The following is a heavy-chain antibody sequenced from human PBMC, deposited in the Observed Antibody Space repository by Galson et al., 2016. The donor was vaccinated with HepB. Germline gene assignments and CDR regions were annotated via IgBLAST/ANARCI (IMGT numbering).Heavy chain of an antibody. CDR2: ISGGGVT. Sequence: SLRLSCAAAGFRFSSYGMSWVRQAPGKGLEWVSHISGGGVTYYADSVKGRVTISRDDSMNTLYLQMNGLRADDTAVYYCAKGKWSWNTCFDSWGQGALVIVSS. J-gene: IGHJ4*02. CDR1: GFRFSSYG. V-gene: IGHV3-23*01. D-gene: IGHD1/OR15-1a*01. CDR3: AKGKWSWNTCFDS.